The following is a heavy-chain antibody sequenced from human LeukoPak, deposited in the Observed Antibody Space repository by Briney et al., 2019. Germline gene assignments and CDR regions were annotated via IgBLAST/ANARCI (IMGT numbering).Heavy chain of an antibody. CDR1: GFTFRSYA. V-gene: IGHV3-43*02. CDR3: AKDMGYDILTGPGY. Sequence: GGSLRLSCAASGFTFRSYAMSWVRQAPGKGLEWVSTISGSGSTYYADSVKGRFTISRDNSKNSLYLQMNSLRTEDTALYYCAKDMGYDILTGPGYWGQGTLVTVSS. CDR2: ISGSGST. D-gene: IGHD3-9*01. J-gene: IGHJ4*02.